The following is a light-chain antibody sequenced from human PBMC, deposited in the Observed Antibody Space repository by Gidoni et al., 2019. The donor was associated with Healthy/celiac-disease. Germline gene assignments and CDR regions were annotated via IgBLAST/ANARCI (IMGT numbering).Light chain of an antibody. Sequence: QSALTPPASVSGSPGQSITISCTGTSSDVGIYNLVSWYQQHPGKTPKLMIYEGSKRPSGVSNRFSGSKSGNTASLTIFGLQAEDEAHYYCFSYASTTTLVFGGGTKLTVL. CDR1: SSDVGIYNL. CDR2: EGS. V-gene: IGLV2-23*01. CDR3: FSYASTTTLV. J-gene: IGLJ2*01.